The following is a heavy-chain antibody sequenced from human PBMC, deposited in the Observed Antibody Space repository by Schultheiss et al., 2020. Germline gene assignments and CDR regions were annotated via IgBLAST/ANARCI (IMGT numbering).Heavy chain of an antibody. CDR1: GYTFTGYY. CDR3: ARAGAWEWVDAFDI. J-gene: IGHJ3*02. D-gene: IGHD3-3*01. V-gene: IGHV1-2*04. Sequence: ASVKVSCKASGYTFTGYYMHWVRQAPGQGLEWMGWINPNRGGTNYAQKFQGWVTMTRDTSISTAYMELSRLRSDDTAVYYCARAGAWEWVDAFDIWGQGTMVTVSS. CDR2: INPNRGGT.